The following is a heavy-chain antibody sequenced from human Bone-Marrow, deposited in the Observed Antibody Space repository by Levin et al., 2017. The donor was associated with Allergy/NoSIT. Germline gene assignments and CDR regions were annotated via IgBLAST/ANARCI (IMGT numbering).Heavy chain of an antibody. CDR3: AKHTGGDISNDGMDV. D-gene: IGHD2-15*01. Sequence: GESLKISCAASGITFSNYAMSWGRQAPGKGLEWVSAISSSGGGTYYADSVKGRFTISRDKSRNTLYLQMNSLRAEDTAVYYCAKHTGGDISNDGMDVWGQGTTVTVSS. J-gene: IGHJ6*02. CDR1: GITFSNYA. CDR2: ISSSGGGT. V-gene: IGHV3-23*01.